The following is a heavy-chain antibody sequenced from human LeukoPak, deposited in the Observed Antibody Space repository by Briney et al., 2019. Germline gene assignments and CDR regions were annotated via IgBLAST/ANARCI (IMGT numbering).Heavy chain of an antibody. CDR2: IYYSGST. J-gene: IGHJ4*02. Sequence: SETLSLTCTVSGGSVSSSSYYWGWIRQPPGKGLEWIGSIYYSGSTYYNPSLKSRVTISVDTSKNQFSLKLSSVNAADTAVYYCARRLGPSIAVRQTDYWGQGTLVTVSS. D-gene: IGHD6-6*01. CDR3: ARRLGPSIAVRQTDY. CDR1: GGSVSSSSYY. V-gene: IGHV4-39*01.